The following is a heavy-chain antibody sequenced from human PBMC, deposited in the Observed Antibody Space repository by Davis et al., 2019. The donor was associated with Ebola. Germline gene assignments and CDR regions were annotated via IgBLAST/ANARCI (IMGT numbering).Heavy chain of an antibody. CDR3: ARERWSYLYYYYGMDV. Sequence: PGGSLRLSCAASGFTFSSYWMSWVRQAPGKGLEWVANIKQDGSEKYYVDSVKGRFTISRDNAKNTLYLQMNSLRAEDTAVYYCARERWSYLYYYYGMDVWGQGTTVTVSS. CDR1: GFTFSSYW. CDR2: IKQDGSEK. V-gene: IGHV3-7*01. D-gene: IGHD1-26*01. J-gene: IGHJ6*02.